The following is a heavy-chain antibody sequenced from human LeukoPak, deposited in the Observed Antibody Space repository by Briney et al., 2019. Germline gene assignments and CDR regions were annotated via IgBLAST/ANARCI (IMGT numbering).Heavy chain of an antibody. Sequence: GGSLRLSCAASGFTVSSNYMSWVRQAPGKGLEWVLVIYSGGSTYYADSVKGRFTISRDNSKNTLYLQMNSLRAEDTAVYYCARVGESSGWPEFYFDYWGQGTLVTVSS. CDR2: IYSGGST. CDR3: ARVGESSGWPEFYFDY. CDR1: GFTVSSNY. V-gene: IGHV3-66*01. D-gene: IGHD6-19*01. J-gene: IGHJ4*02.